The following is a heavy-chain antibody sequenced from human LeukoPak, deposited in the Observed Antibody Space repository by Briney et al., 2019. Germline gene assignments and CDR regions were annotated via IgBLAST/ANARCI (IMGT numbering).Heavy chain of an antibody. D-gene: IGHD6-13*01. V-gene: IGHV3-33*06. CDR3: VKLWAAATTTSKNY. CDR2: IWYDGSNK. CDR1: GFTFSSYG. J-gene: IGHJ4*02. Sequence: GRSLRLSCAASGFTFSSYGMHWVRQAPGKGLEWVAVIWYDGSNKYYADSVKGRFTISRDNSKNTLYLQMNSLRAEDTAVYYCVKLWAAATTTSKNYWGQGTLVTVSS.